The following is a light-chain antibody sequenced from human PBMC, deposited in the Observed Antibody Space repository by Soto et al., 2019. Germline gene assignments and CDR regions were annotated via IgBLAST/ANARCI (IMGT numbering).Light chain of an antibody. Sequence: EIVLTQSPGTLSLSPGERATLSCRASQSVSSSYLAWYQQKPGQAPRLLIYGASSRATGIPDRFSGSGSGTAFTPTISRLEPEDFAVYYCQQNGSSLPWTFGQGTKVEIK. CDR1: QSVSSSY. V-gene: IGKV3-20*01. CDR2: GAS. CDR3: QQNGSSLPWT. J-gene: IGKJ1*01.